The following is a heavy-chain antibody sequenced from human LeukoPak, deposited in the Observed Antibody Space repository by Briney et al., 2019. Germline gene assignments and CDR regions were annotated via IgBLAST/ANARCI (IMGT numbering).Heavy chain of an antibody. CDR3: ASRIAAASGAFDI. V-gene: IGHV4-4*02. J-gene: IGHJ3*02. CDR1: GGSISSSNW. D-gene: IGHD6-13*01. Sequence: SETLSLTCAVSGGSISSSNWWSWVRQPPGKGLERIGEIYHSGSTNYNPSLKSRVTISVDKSKNQFSLKLSSVTAADTAVYYCASRIAAASGAFDIWGQGTMVTVSS. CDR2: IYHSGST.